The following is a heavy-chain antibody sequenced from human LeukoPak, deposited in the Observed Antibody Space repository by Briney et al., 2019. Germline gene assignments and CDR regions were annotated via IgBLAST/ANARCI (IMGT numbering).Heavy chain of an antibody. D-gene: IGHD6-19*01. CDR3: AGGKVSGWYLDY. J-gene: IGHJ4*02. CDR1: GFTFSSYE. CDR2: ISSSGSTI. V-gene: IGHV3-48*03. Sequence: GGSLRLSCAASGFTFSSYEMNWVRQAPGKGLEWVSYISSSGSTIYYADSVKGRFTISRDNAKNSLYLQMNSLRAEDTAVYYCAGGKVSGWYLDYWGQGTLVTVSS.